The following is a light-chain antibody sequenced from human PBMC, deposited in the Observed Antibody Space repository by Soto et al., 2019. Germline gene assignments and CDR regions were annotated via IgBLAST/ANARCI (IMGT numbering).Light chain of an antibody. V-gene: IGKV3-20*01. CDR1: QSVTTN. CDR2: DAS. J-gene: IGKJ1*01. Sequence: EVVMTQSPATLSVSPGERVTFSCRASQSVTTNLAWYQHKPGQSPRLLISDASTGASGIPDRFSGSGSGTDFTLTISRLEPEDFAVYYCQQYGRTFGQGTKVDIK. CDR3: QQYGRT.